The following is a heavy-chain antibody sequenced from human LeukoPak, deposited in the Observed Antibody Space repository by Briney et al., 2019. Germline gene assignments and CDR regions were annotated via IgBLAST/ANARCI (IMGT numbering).Heavy chain of an antibody. J-gene: IGHJ4*02. CDR1: GFTFDDYA. CDR3: AKDRGAVAVGGYFDY. D-gene: IGHD6-19*01. CDR2: ISWNSGSI. Sequence: PGGSLRLSCAASGFTFDDYAMHWVRQAPGKGLEWVSGISWNSGSIGYADSVKGRFTISRDNAKNSPYLQMNSLRAEDTALYYCAKDRGAVAVGGYFDYWGQGTLVTVSS. V-gene: IGHV3-9*01.